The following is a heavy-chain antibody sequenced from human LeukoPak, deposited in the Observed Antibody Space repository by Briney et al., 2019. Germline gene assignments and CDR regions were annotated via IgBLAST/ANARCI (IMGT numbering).Heavy chain of an antibody. CDR1: GGSISSYY. J-gene: IGHJ5*02. V-gene: IGHV4-59*08. CDR3: ARELGGYLSWFDP. Sequence: SETLSLTCTVSGGSISSYYWSWIRQPPGKGLEWIGYIYYSGSTNYNPSLKSRVTISVDTSKNQFSLKLSSVAAADTAVYYCARELGGYLSWFDPWGQGTLVTVSS. CDR2: IYYSGST. D-gene: IGHD3-10*01.